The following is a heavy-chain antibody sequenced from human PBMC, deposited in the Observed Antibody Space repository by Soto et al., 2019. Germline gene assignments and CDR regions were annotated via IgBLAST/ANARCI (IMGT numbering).Heavy chain of an antibody. J-gene: IGHJ4*02. CDR2: MNPNSGNT. CDR3: AVGCGTGKTDY. CDR1: GYTFTSYD. V-gene: IGHV1-8*01. Sequence: QVQLVQSGAEVKKPGASVKVSCKASGYTFTSYDINWVRQAPGQGLEWMGWMNPNSGNTGYAQKFQGRVTMTRDSTMSTDYMELSSLRSEGTAVYYCAVGCGTGKTDYWGQGTLVTVSS. D-gene: IGHD1-1*01.